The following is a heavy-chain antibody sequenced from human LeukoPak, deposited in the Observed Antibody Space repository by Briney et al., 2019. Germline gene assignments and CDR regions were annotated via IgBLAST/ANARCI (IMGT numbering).Heavy chain of an antibody. CDR2: INTNTGNP. Sequence: ASVKVSCKASGYTFTSYAMNWVRQAPGQGLEWMGWINTNTGNPTYAQGFTGRFVFSLDTSVSTAYLQISSLKAEDTAVYYCATVEMATIRPSYSDYWGQGTLVTVSS. CDR1: GYTFTSYA. J-gene: IGHJ4*02. CDR3: ATVEMATIRPSYSDY. V-gene: IGHV7-4-1*02. D-gene: IGHD5-24*01.